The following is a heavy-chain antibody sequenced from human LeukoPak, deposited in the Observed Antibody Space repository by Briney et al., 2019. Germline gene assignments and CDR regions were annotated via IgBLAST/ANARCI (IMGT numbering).Heavy chain of an antibody. D-gene: IGHD1-26*01. CDR1: GYTFTGYY. Sequence: ASAKVSCKASGYTFTGYYMHWVRQAPGQGLEWMGWINPNSGGTNYAQKFQGWVTMTRDTSISTAYMELSRLRSDDTAVYYCARDLGSYSLDYWGQGTLVTVSS. CDR3: ARDLGSYSLDY. J-gene: IGHJ4*02. V-gene: IGHV1-2*04. CDR2: INPNSGGT.